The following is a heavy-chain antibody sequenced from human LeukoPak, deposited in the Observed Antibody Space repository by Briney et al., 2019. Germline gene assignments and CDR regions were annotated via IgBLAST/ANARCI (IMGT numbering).Heavy chain of an antibody. CDR1: GFTFDDYA. V-gene: IGHV3-9*01. D-gene: IGHD2-15*01. Sequence: GGSLRLSCAASGFTFDDYAMHWVRQAPGKGLEWVSGISWNSGSIGCADSVKGRFTISRDNAKNSLYLQMNSLRAEDTALYYCAKDSSGNFDYWGQGTLVTVSS. J-gene: IGHJ4*02. CDR3: AKDSSGNFDY. CDR2: ISWNSGSI.